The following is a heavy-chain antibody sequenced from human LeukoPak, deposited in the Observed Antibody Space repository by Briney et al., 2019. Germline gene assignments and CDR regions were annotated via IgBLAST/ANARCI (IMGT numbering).Heavy chain of an antibody. CDR3: ARILLRYCSITSCSFGF. D-gene: IGHD2-2*01. CDR2: INAGNGNT. CDR1: GYTFTSYA. V-gene: IGHV1-3*01. Sequence: ASVEVSCKASGYTFTSYAMHWVRQAPGQRLEWMGWINAGNGNTKYSQKFQGRVTITRDTSASTAYMELSSLRSEDTAVYYCARILLRYCSITSCSFGFWGQGTLVTVSS. J-gene: IGHJ5*01.